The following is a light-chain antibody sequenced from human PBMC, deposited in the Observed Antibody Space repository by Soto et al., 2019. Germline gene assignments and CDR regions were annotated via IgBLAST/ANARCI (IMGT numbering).Light chain of an antibody. CDR3: NSYTGTSNV. J-gene: IGLJ1*01. Sequence: QSVLTQPPSASGSLGQSVTISCTGTSSDVGAYRYVSWYQQHPGKAPKLIIYEVHERPSGVPARFSGSKSGNTASLTISGLQAEDEAGYYCNSYTGTSNVFGTGTKLTVL. CDR1: SSDVGAYRY. CDR2: EVH. V-gene: IGLV2-8*01.